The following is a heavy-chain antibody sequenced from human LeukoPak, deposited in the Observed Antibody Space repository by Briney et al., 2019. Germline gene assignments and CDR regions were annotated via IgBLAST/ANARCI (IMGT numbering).Heavy chain of an antibody. D-gene: IGHD3-22*01. Sequence: ASVKVSCKASGYTFTSYAMNWVRQAPGQGIEWMGLINTNTGNPTYAQGFTGRFVFSLDTSVSTAYLQISSLKAEDTAVYYCARDLATYYYDSSGWPYWFDPWGEGTLVTVSS. CDR3: ARDLATYYYDSSGWPYWFDP. CDR2: INTNTGNP. V-gene: IGHV7-4-1*02. J-gene: IGHJ5*02. CDR1: GYTFTSYA.